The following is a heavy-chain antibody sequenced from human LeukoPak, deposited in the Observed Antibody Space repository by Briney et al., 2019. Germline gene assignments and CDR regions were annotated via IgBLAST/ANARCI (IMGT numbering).Heavy chain of an antibody. Sequence: SETLSLTCTVSGGSVSSGSYYWSWIRQPPGKGLEWIGSIYYSGSTYYNPSLKSRVTISVDTSKNQFSLKLSSVTAADTAVYYCASPFAKTYCTSTSCPVGYYYYYGMDVWGQGTTVTVSS. V-gene: IGHV4-39*01. CDR3: ASPFAKTYCTSTSCPVGYYYYYGMDV. J-gene: IGHJ6*02. CDR1: GGSVSSGSYY. CDR2: IYYSGST. D-gene: IGHD2-2*01.